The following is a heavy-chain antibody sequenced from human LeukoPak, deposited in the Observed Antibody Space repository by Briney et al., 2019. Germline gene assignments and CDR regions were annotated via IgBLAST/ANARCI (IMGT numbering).Heavy chain of an antibody. J-gene: IGHJ4*02. CDR2: VSAYNGNT. Sequence: ASVKVSCKASGYTFTSYGISWVRQAPGQGLEWMGWVSAYNGNTNYAQKFQDRVTMTTDTSTSTAYMELRNLSSDDTAVYYCARTVTTVTTHGELDSWGQGTLVTVSS. V-gene: IGHV1-18*01. CDR3: ARTVTTVTTHGELDS. D-gene: IGHD4-17*01. CDR1: GYTFTSYG.